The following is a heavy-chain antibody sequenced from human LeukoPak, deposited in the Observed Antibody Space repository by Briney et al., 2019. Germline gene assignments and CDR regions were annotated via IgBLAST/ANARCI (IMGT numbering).Heavy chain of an antibody. CDR3: ARVGSLSRGRNWVDP. D-gene: IGHD2-15*01. CDR1: GGSISSYF. J-gene: IGHJ5*02. CDR2: IDTSGSI. V-gene: IGHV4-4*07. Sequence: PSETLSLTCTVSGGSISSYFCSWIRQPAGEGLEWIGRIDTSGSINYNPSLKSRVTMSVDRSKNQFSLKLRSVTAADTAVYYCARVGSLSRGRNWVDPWGQGTLVIVS.